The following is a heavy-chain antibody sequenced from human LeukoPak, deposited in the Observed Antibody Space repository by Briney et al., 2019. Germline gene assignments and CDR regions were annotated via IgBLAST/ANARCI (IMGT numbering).Heavy chain of an antibody. Sequence: GGSLRLSCAASGFTFSRYEMSWVRQAPGKGLEWVSYISSSGSAIYNADSVKGRFTISRDNAKNSLYLQMNSLRAEDTAIYYCARKFGVSGYVDYWGQGTLVTVSS. J-gene: IGHJ4*02. CDR2: ISSSGSAI. D-gene: IGHD3-22*01. V-gene: IGHV3-48*03. CDR3: ARKFGVSGYVDY. CDR1: GFTFSRYE.